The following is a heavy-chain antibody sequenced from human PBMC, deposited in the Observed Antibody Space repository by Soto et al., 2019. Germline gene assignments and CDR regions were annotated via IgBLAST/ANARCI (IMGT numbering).Heavy chain of an antibody. CDR2: IWYDGSNK. V-gene: IGHV3-33*01. CDR1: GFTLSRYG. D-gene: IGHD4-17*01. Sequence: QVQLVESGGGVVQPGRSLRLSCAASGFTLSRYGMHWVRQAPGKGLEWVAIIWYDGSNKYYADSVRGRFTISRDNSKNTLYRQMNSLRAEDTAVYYCARGDYGGNSHAFDIWGQGTMVTVSS. CDR3: ARGDYGGNSHAFDI. J-gene: IGHJ3*02.